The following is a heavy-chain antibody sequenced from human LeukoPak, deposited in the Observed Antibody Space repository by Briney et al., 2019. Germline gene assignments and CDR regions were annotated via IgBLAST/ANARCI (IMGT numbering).Heavy chain of an antibody. V-gene: IGHV3-7*01. Sequence: GGSLRLSCAASGFTFTSSWMSWVRQAPGKGLEWVANINEPGTEQFYADSVKGRFTPSRDNAKNSVHLLMSSLRVEDTAVYYCARDWEHARYNWGQGTLVIVSP. CDR3: ARDWEHARYN. J-gene: IGHJ4*02. D-gene: IGHD1/OR15-1a*01. CDR1: GFTFTSSW. CDR2: INEPGTEQ.